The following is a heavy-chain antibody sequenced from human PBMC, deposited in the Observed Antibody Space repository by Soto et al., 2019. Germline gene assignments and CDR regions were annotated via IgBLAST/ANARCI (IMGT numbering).Heavy chain of an antibody. J-gene: IGHJ6*02. CDR3: ASILGIAAAGTLDYYYGMDV. CDR1: GYTFTSYD. CDR2: MNPNSGNT. V-gene: IGHV1-8*01. D-gene: IGHD6-13*01. Sequence: ASVKVSCKASGYTFTSYDINWVRQATGQGLEWMGWMNPNSGNTGYAQKFQGRVTMTRNTSISTAYMELSSLRSEDTAVYYCASILGIAAAGTLDYYYGMDVWGQGTTVTVSS.